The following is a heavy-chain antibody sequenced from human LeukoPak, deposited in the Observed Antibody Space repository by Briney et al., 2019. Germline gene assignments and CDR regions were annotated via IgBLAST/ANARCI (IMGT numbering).Heavy chain of an antibody. D-gene: IGHD2/OR15-2a*01. CDR3: AREEVTYNCSDP. Sequence: SETLSLTCTVSGGSISSSSYYWGWIRQPPGKGLQYIGSIYYSGNIYYNPSLKSRLTISVDTSKNQFSLRLSSVTAADTAVYYCAREEVTYNCSDPWGQGTLVTVSS. CDR1: GGSISSSSYY. V-gene: IGHV4-39*02. J-gene: IGHJ5*02. CDR2: IYYSGNI.